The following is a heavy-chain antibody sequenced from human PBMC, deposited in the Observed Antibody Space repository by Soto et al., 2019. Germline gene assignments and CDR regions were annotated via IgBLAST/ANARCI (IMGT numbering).Heavy chain of an antibody. D-gene: IGHD3-9*01. J-gene: IGHJ5*02. CDR2: IIPIFGTA. Sequence: QVQLVQSGAEVKKPGSSVKVSCKASGGTFSSYAISWVRQAPGQGLEWMGGIIPIFGTANYAQKFQGRVTITADESTSTAYMELSRLRSEDTAVYYCARSHYDILTGTTNWFDPWGQGTLVTVSS. V-gene: IGHV1-69*01. CDR1: GGTFSSYA. CDR3: ARSHYDILTGTTNWFDP.